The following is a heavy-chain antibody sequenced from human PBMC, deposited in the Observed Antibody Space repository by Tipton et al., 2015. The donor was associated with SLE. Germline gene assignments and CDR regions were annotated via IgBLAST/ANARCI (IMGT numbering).Heavy chain of an antibody. CDR3: AGAWQGYCSGGTCYVLDY. V-gene: IGHV4-59*11. CDR2: ISNSDTT. J-gene: IGHJ4*02. D-gene: IGHD2-15*01. Sequence: LRLSCTVSGGSISRHYWSRIRQAPGKGTEWIGYISNSDTTSYNPTHKSRVTISLDTSKNQLSLKLRSVTDADTAVYYCAGAWQGYCSGGTCYVLDYWSQGTLVTVSS. CDR1: GGSISRHY.